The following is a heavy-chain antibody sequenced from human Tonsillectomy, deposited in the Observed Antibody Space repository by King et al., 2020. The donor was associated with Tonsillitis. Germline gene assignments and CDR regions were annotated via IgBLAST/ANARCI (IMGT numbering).Heavy chain of an antibody. J-gene: IGHJ4*02. CDR1: GFTFSSYE. D-gene: IGHD4-23*01. CDR3: ARGTTVVTRYFDY. CDR2: ISSSGSTI. V-gene: IGHV3-48*03. Sequence: QLVQSGGGLVQPGGSLRLSCAASGFTFSSYEMNWVRQAPGKGLEWFSYISSSGSTIKYADSVKGRFTISRDNAKNSLYLQMNSLRAEDTAVYNCARGTTVVTRYFDYWGQGTLVTVSS.